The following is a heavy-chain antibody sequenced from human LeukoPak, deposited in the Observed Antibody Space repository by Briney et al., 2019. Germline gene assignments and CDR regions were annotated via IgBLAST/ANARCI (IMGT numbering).Heavy chain of an antibody. D-gene: IGHD6-19*01. CDR1: GGSISSSGYY. CDR3: ARRYSSGWQSFDY. CDR2: IYYSGST. V-gene: IGHV4-39*01. Sequence: PSETLSLTCTVSGGSISSSGYYWGWIRQPPGKGLEWIGSIYYSGSTYYNPPLKSRVTISVDTSKNQFSLKLSSVTAADTAVYYCARRYSSGWQSFDYWGQGTLVTVSS. J-gene: IGHJ4*02.